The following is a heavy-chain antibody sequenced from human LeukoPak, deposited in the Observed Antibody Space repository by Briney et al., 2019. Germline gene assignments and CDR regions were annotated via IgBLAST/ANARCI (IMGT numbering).Heavy chain of an antibody. D-gene: IGHD2-2*01. CDR2: INPNSGGT. CDR3: ARAAAKNYFGY. CDR1: GYTFTGYY. V-gene: IGHV1-2*02. J-gene: IGHJ4*02. Sequence: VASVKVSCKASGYTFTGYYMHWVRQAPGQGLEWMGWINPNSGGTNYAQKFQGRVTMTRGTSISTAYMELSRLRSDNTAVYYCARAAAKNYFGYWGQGTLVTVSS.